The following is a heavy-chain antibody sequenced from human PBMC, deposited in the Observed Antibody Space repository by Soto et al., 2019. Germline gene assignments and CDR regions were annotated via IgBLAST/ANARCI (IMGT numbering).Heavy chain of an antibody. CDR1: GGSISSYY. Sequence: LSLTCTVSGGSISSYYWSWIRQPPGKGLEWIGYIYYSGSTNYNPSLKSRVTISVDTSKNQFSLKLSSVTAADTAVYYCARLGGDSSSWYGPNIDYWGQGTLVTVSS. CDR2: IYYSGST. CDR3: ARLGGDSSSWYGPNIDY. V-gene: IGHV4-59*01. J-gene: IGHJ4*02. D-gene: IGHD6-13*01.